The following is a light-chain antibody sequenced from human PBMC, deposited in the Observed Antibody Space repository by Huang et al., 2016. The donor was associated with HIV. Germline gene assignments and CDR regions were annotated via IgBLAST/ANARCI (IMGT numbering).Light chain of an antibody. CDR3: QQYYSTPYT. J-gene: IGKJ2*01. Sequence: DIVMTQSPDSLAVSLGETAPINFKCSQRVLYSSNNKNYLALYQHKPGQPPKLLIYWASTRESGVPDRFSGSGSVTDFTLTISSLQAEDVAVYYCQQYYSTPYTFGQGTKLEIK. V-gene: IGKV4-1*01. CDR1: QRVLYSSNNKNY. CDR2: WAS.